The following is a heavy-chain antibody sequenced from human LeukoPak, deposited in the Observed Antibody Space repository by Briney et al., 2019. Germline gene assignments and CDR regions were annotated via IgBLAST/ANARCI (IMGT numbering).Heavy chain of an antibody. V-gene: IGHV3-7*04. D-gene: IGHD3-22*01. J-gene: IGHJ4*02. CDR2: IKQDGSEK. CDR1: GFTFSSYW. CDR3: ARAAYDSSGYLTL. Sequence: GGSLRLSCAASGFTFSSYWMSWVRQAPGKGLEWVANIKQDGSEKYYVDSVKGRFTISRDNAKNSLYLQLNSLRAEDSAVYRCARAAYDSSGYLTLWGQGTLVTVSS.